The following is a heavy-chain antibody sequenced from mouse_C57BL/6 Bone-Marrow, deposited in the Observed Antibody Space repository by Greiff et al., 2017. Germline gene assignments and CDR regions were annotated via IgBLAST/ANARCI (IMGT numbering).Heavy chain of an antibody. CDR3: ARRTLDGFMGY. V-gene: IGHV1-55*01. CDR2: IYPGSGST. Sequence: VQLQQPGAELVKPGASVKMSCKASGYTFTSYWLTWVKPRPGPGLEWIGDIYPGSGSTHYNEKFTSKATLTVDTSSSTAYMQLSRLTSESSAVYYCARRTLDGFMGYWGQGASVTVSS. CDR1: GYTFTSYW. J-gene: IGHJ4*01.